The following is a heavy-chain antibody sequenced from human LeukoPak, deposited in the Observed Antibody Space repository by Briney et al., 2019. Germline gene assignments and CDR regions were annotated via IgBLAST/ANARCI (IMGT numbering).Heavy chain of an antibody. CDR2: ISGSGGST. V-gene: IGHV3-23*01. CDR1: GFTFSSYA. J-gene: IGHJ4*02. CDR3: ARSVGLGIDY. D-gene: IGHD7-27*01. Sequence: GGSLRLSCAAPGFTFSSYAMSWVRQAPGKGLEWVSAISGSGGSTYYADSVKGRFTISRDNSKNTLYLQMNSLRAEDTAVYYCARSVGLGIDYWGQGTLVTVSS.